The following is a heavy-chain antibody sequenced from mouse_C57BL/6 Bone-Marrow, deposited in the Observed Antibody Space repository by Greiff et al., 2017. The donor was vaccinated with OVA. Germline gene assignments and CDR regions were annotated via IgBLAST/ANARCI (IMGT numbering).Heavy chain of an antibody. J-gene: IGHJ4*01. CDR2: IYPGGGYT. CDR3: ERVPYYGSYYAMDY. CDR1: GYTFTNYW. V-gene: IGHV1-63*01. Sequence: QVQLKESGAELVRPGTSVKMSCKASGYTFTNYWIGWAKQRPGHGLEWIGDIYPGGGYTNYNEKFKGKATLTADKSSSTAYMQFSSLTSEDSAIYYCERVPYYGSYYAMDYWGQGTSVTVSS. D-gene: IGHD1-1*01.